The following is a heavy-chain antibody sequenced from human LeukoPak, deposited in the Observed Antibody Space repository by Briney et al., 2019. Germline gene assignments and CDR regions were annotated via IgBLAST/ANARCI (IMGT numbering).Heavy chain of an antibody. D-gene: IGHD3-3*01. J-gene: IGHJ6*03. CDR3: ARGTVLRFLEWLAYYYMDV. CDR2: IYYSGST. Sequence: SETLSLTCTVPGGSVSSGSYYWSWIRQPPGKGLEWIGYIYYSGSTNYNPSLKSRVTISVDTSKNQFSLKLSSVTAADTAVYYCARGTVLRFLEWLAYYYMDVWGKGTTVTVSS. CDR1: GGSVSSGSYY. V-gene: IGHV4-61*01.